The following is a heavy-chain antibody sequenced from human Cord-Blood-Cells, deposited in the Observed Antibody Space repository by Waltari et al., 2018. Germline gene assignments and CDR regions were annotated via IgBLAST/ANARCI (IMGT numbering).Heavy chain of an antibody. V-gene: IGHV4-39*01. CDR3: ARQDIVVVPAAIGYFDY. J-gene: IGHJ4*02. CDR1: GGSLSSSSYY. CDR2: IYYSGST. D-gene: IGHD2-2*01. Sequence: QLQLQESGPGLVKPSETLSLPCTVSGGSLSSSSYYWGWLRQPPGKGLEWIGSIYYSGSTYYNPSLKSRVTISVDTSKNQFSLKLSSVTAADTAVYYCARQDIVVVPAAIGYFDYWGQGTLVTVSS.